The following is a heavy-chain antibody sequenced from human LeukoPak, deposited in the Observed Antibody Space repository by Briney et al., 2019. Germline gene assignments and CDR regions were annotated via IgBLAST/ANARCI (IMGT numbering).Heavy chain of an antibody. J-gene: IGHJ4*02. Sequence: GGSLRLSCTASEFTVSRNYMLWVRQAPGKGLGWVSGISGSGDRTYYADSVKGRFTISRDNSKNTLYLQMNSLTDDDSAVYYCAKDRIPVAGRQDIWDYWGQGTLVTVSS. D-gene: IGHD6-19*01. CDR1: EFTVSRNY. CDR2: ISGSGDRT. V-gene: IGHV3-23*01. CDR3: AKDRIPVAGRQDIWDY.